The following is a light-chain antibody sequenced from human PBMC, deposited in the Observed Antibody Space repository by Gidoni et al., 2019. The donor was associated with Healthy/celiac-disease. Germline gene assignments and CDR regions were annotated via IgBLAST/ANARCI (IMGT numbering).Light chain of an antibody. J-gene: IGKJ2*01. Sequence: DLVMPQPPDSLAVSLGERATINCKSSQSVLYSSNNKNYLAWYQQKPGQPPKLLIYWASTRESGVPDRFSGSGSGTDFTLTISSLQAEDVAVYYCQQYYSTPTFGQGTKLEIK. CDR2: WAS. CDR1: QSVLYSSNNKNY. CDR3: QQYYSTPT. V-gene: IGKV4-1*01.